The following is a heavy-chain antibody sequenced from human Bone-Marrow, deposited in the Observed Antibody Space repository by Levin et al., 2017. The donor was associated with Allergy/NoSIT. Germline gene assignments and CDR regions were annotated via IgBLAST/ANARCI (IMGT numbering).Heavy chain of an antibody. CDR2: ISYDGNNK. J-gene: IGHJ4*02. D-gene: IGHD6-19*01. V-gene: IGHV3-30*03. CDR3: ARDREQWSTLHYFDN. Sequence: PGGSLRLSCAAFGFTFSSHGMHWVRQAPGKGLEWVAFISYDGNNKYYGDSVKGRFTISRDTSKNTVFLQMNSLGAEDTAVYYCARDREQWSTLHYFDNWGQGTLVTVSS. CDR1: GFTFSSHG.